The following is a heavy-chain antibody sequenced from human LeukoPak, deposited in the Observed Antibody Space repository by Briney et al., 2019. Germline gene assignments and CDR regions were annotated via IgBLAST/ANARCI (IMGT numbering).Heavy chain of an antibody. CDR2: TYYRSKWYN. CDR3: ARGAAGARGDWFDS. J-gene: IGHJ5*01. D-gene: IGHD1-26*01. Sequence: SQTLSLTCAISGDSVSSNSAGWNLSRQSPSRGLEWLGRTYYRSKWYNDYALSLRSRITISPDTSKHQFSLQLNSVTPEDTAVYYCARGAAGARGDWFDSWGQGTLVTVSS. CDR1: GDSVSSNSAG. V-gene: IGHV6-1*01.